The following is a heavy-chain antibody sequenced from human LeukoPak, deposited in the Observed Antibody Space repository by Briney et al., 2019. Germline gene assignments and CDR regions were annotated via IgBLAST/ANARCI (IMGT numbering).Heavy chain of an antibody. D-gene: IGHD6-6*01. Sequence: SETLSLICNVPGDSINNYYWSWVRQPPGKGLEWIGYIYYSGSTNYNPTLKCRVTISKDPSKKQVALKLTSVTAADTAVYYCARGSNWLDPWGQGTLVTVSS. CDR2: IYYSGST. CDR1: GDSINNYY. J-gene: IGHJ5*02. V-gene: IGHV4-59*01. CDR3: ARGSNWLDP.